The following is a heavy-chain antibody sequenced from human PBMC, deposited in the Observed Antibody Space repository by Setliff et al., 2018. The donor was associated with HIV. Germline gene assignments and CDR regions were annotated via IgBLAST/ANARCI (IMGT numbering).Heavy chain of an antibody. CDR2: IIPIFGTA. J-gene: IGHJ6*02. D-gene: IGHD2-21*01. CDR3: ARVGPSIPYGMDV. CDR1: GGTFSSYA. Sequence: GASVKVSCKASGGTFSSYAISWVRQAPGQGLEWMGGIIPIFGTANYAQKFQGRVTITTDESTSTAYMELSSLRSEDTAVYYCARVGPSIPYGMDVWGQGTTVTVSS. V-gene: IGHV1-69*05.